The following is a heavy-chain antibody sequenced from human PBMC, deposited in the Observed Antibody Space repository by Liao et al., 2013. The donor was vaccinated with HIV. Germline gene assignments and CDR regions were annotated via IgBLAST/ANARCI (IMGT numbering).Heavy chain of an antibody. V-gene: IGHV4-4*07. Sequence: QVQLQESGPGLVKPSETLSLTCTVSGGSISTYYWSWIRQPAGKGLEWIGRIYSSGSTNYNPSLKSRVTMSEDTSKNQFSLKLSSVTAADTAVYYCAREVSSSWSKNYFVLLGPRERWSPSP. CDR1: GGSISTYY. CDR3: AREVSSSWSKNYFVL. CDR2: IYSSGST. D-gene: IGHD6-13*01. J-gene: IGHJ4*02.